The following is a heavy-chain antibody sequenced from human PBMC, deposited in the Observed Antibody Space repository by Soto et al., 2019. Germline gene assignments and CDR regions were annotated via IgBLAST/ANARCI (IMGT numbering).Heavy chain of an antibody. CDR2: SSYSGGT. Sequence: SETLSLTCTVSTDSSSFTNSYWGWIRQPPGKGLQWIGSSSYSGGTFYNPSLKGRVVISFDTSKKQSSLQVTSVTAADTAVYFCARHRIEVVWRGFDFWGQGSPVTVSS. D-gene: IGHD3-10*01. CDR3: ARHRIEVVWRGFDF. CDR1: TDSSSFTNSY. V-gene: IGHV4-39*01. J-gene: IGHJ4*02.